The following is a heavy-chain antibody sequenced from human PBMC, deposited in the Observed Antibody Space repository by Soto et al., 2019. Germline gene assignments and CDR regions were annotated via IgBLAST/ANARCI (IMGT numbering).Heavy chain of an antibody. Sequence: QVTLKESGPTLVKPTQTLTLTCTFSGFSLSXXGXXXXXXRQPPGKALEWLAMIYWDDDKRFNPSLKSRLTXXXXXXXXXXXXXXXXXXXXXTXXYYCXHSEGSSCLCDSWGQGTLVTVSS. V-gene: IGHV2-5*02. J-gene: IGHJ4*02. CDR1: GFSLSXXGXX. CDR2: IYWDDDK. CDR3: XHSEGSSCLCDS. D-gene: IGHD6-13*01.